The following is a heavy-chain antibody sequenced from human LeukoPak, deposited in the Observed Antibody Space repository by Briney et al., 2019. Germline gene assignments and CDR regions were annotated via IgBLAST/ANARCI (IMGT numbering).Heavy chain of an antibody. Sequence: PGGSLRLSCAASGFTFSSYGMHWVRQAPGKGLEWVAFIRYDGSNKYYADSVKGRFTISRDNSKNTLHLQMNSLRAEDTAVYYCAKDRSRYYDSSGYYPDYWGQGTLVTVSS. D-gene: IGHD3-22*01. V-gene: IGHV3-30*02. CDR1: GFTFSSYG. J-gene: IGHJ4*02. CDR3: AKDRSRYYDSSGYYPDY. CDR2: IRYDGSNK.